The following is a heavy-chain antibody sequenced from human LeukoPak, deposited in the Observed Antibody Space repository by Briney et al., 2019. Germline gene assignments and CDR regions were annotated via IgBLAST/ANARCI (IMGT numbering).Heavy chain of an antibody. CDR2: TYHSGST. Sequence: SETLSLTCTVSGGSISGGGYYWSWIRQPPGKGLEWIGYTYHSGSTYYNPSLKSRVTISVDRSKNQFSLKLSSVTAADTAVYYCARDIDYGDLNDAFDIWGQGTLVTVSS. J-gene: IGHJ3*02. CDR3: ARDIDYGDLNDAFDI. V-gene: IGHV4-30-2*01. CDR1: GGSISGGGYY. D-gene: IGHD4-17*01.